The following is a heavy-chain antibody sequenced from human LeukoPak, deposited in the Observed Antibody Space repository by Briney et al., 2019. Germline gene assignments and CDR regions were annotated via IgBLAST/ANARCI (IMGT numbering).Heavy chain of an antibody. CDR1: GFTFSSYA. J-gene: IGHJ4*02. CDR3: ARRAGIYSHPYDY. Sequence: GGSLRLSCAASGFTFSSYAMSWVRQAPGKGLEWVSAISGSGGSTYYADSVRGRFTISRDNSKNTLFLQMNSLRAEDTAVYYCARRAGIYSHPYDYWGQGTLVTVSS. V-gene: IGHV3-23*01. CDR2: ISGSGGST. D-gene: IGHD3-3*02.